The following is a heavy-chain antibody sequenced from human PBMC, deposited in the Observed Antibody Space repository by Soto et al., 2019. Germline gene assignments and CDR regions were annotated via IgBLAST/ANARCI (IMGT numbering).Heavy chain of an antibody. CDR2: IRYDGSNK. CDR1: GFTFSSYG. CDR3: ARDLAVAGTFDY. V-gene: IGHV3-33*01. D-gene: IGHD6-19*01. J-gene: IGHJ4*02. Sequence: GGSLRLSCAASGFTFSSYGMHWVRQAPGKGLEWVAVIRYDGSNKYYADSVKGRFTISRDNSKNTLYLQMNSLRAEDTAVYYCARDLAVAGTFDYWGQGTLVTVSS.